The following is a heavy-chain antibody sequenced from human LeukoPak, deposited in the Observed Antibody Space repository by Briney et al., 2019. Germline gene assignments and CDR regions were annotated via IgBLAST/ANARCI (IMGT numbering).Heavy chain of an antibody. Sequence: SVKVSCKASGGTFSSYAISWVRQAPGQGLEWMGGIIPIFGTANYAQKFQGRVMITADESTSTAYMELSSLRSEDTAVYYCARTLDIVVVPAASYYYYGMDVWGQGTTVTVSS. J-gene: IGHJ6*02. CDR1: GGTFSSYA. D-gene: IGHD2-2*01. CDR3: ARTLDIVVVPAASYYYYGMDV. V-gene: IGHV1-69*13. CDR2: IIPIFGTA.